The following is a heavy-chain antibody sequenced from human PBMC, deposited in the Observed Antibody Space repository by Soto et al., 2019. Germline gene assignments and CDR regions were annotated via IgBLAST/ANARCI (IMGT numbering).Heavy chain of an antibody. CDR2: IFSNDAK. J-gene: IGHJ6*03. V-gene: IGHV2-26*01. D-gene: IGHD4-17*01. Sequence: QVTLKESGPVLVKPTETLTLTCTVSGFSLSNARMGVSWIRQPPGKALEWLAHIFSNDAKSYSTSLKSRLTISKDTSKSPVVLTMTNMDPVDTATYYCARVRTTVSTMDVWGKGTTVTVSS. CDR1: GFSLSNARMG. CDR3: ARVRTTVSTMDV.